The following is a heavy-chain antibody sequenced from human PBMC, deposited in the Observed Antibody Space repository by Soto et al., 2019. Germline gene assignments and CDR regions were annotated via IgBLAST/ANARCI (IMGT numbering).Heavy chain of an antibody. J-gene: IGHJ5*02. Sequence: GGSLRLSCAASGFTFSSYAMHWVRQAPGKGLEWVAVISYDGSNKYYADSVKGRFTISRDNSKNTLYLQMNSLRAEDTAVYYCARERAVVPAAIRWFDPWGQGTLVTVSS. CDR3: ARERAVVPAAIRWFDP. V-gene: IGHV3-30-3*01. CDR1: GFTFSSYA. CDR2: ISYDGSNK. D-gene: IGHD2-2*01.